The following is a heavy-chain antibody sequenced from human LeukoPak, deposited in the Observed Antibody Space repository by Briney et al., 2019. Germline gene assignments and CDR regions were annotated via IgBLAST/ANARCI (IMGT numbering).Heavy chain of an antibody. Sequence: KPSETLSLTCTVSGGSVSSGSYYWSWIRQPPGKGLEWVGYIYYSGSTNYNPSLKSRVTISVDTSKNQFSLRLSSVTAADTAVYYCARDYYGSGAYQAYWGQGTLVTVSS. V-gene: IGHV4-61*01. CDR3: ARDYYGSGAYQAY. D-gene: IGHD3-10*01. CDR1: GGSVSSGSYY. J-gene: IGHJ4*02. CDR2: IYYSGST.